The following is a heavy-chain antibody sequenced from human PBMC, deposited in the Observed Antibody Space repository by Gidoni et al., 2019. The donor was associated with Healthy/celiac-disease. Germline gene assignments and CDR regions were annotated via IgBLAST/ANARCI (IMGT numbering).Heavy chain of an antibody. CDR3: ARVSFRDGYNLGAFDI. CDR1: GFTVSSNY. V-gene: IGHV3-53*04. Sequence: EVQLVESGGGLVQPGGSLRLSCAASGFTVSSNYMSWVRQAPGKGLEWVSVIYSGGSTYYADSVKGRFTISRHNSKNTLCLQMNSLRAEDTAVYYCARVSFRDGYNLGAFDIWGQGTMVTVSS. D-gene: IGHD5-12*01. CDR2: IYSGGST. J-gene: IGHJ3*02.